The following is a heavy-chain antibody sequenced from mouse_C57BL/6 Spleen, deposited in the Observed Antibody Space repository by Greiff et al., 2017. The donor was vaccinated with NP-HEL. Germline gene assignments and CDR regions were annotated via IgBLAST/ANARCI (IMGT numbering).Heavy chain of an antibody. CDR2: IYPGDGDT. V-gene: IGHV1-80*01. Sequence: QVQLQQSGAELVKPGASVKISCKASGYAFSSYWMKWVKQRPGKGLEWIGQIYPGDGDTNYNGKFKGKATLTADKSSSTAYMQLSSLTSEDSAVYFCARLPYDYDDYWGQGTTLTVSS. D-gene: IGHD2-4*01. J-gene: IGHJ2*01. CDR3: ARLPYDYDDY. CDR1: GYAFSSYW.